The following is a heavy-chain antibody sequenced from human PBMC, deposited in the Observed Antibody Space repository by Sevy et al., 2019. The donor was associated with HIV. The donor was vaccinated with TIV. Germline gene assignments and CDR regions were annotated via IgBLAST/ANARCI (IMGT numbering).Heavy chain of an antibody. CDR1: GFPFNDHA. CDR2: VSWNSRNI. CDR3: AKDINRGCDGVNCYSYYYYFYGLDV. D-gene: IGHD2-21*01. J-gene: IGHJ6*02. Sequence: QLGGSLRLSCAASGFPFNDHAMHWVRQVPGKGLEWVSGVSWNSRNIGYAGSVKGRFNISRDNARHFLYLEMNSLRPEDTAIYYCAKDINRGCDGVNCYSYYYYFYGLDVWGQGTTVTVSS. V-gene: IGHV3-9*01.